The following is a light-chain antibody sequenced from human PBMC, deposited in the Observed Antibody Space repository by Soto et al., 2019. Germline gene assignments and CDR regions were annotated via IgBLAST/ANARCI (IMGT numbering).Light chain of an antibody. CDR1: QNINSY. J-gene: IGKJ1*01. CDR2: AAS. V-gene: IGKV1-39*01. CDR3: QQSYNTPWT. Sequence: DIQMTQSPSSLSASVGDRVTITCRASQNINSYLNWYLQKPGKAPKLLIYAASSLHSGVPSRFSGSGSGTDFTLTISSLQPEDSATYYCQQSYNTPWTFGQGTKVEIK.